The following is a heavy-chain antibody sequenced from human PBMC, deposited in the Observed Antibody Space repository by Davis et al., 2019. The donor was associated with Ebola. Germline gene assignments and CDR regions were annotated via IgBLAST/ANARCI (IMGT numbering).Heavy chain of an antibody. CDR2: INHSGST. Sequence: GSLRLSCAVYGGSFSGYYWSWIRQPPGKGLEWIGEINHSGSTNYNPSLKSRVTISVDTSKNQFSLKLSSVTAADTAVYYCARGPSVIHFDYWGQGTLVTVSS. CDR3: ARGPSVIHFDY. D-gene: IGHD3-16*02. V-gene: IGHV4-34*01. J-gene: IGHJ4*02. CDR1: GGSFSGYY.